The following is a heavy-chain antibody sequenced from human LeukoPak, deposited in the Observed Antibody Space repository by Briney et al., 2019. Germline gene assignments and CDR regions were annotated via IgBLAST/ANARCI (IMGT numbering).Heavy chain of an antibody. J-gene: IGHJ4*02. Sequence: GGSLRLSCAASGFTFSSYSMNWVRQAPGKGLEWVSSINSSSSYIYYADSVKGRFTISRDNAKNSLYLQMNSLRAEDTAVYYCARVGGQNLRFLEWLLYSFDYWGQGTLVTVSS. CDR3: ARVGGQNLRFLEWLLYSFDY. D-gene: IGHD3-3*01. CDR1: GFTFSSYS. V-gene: IGHV3-21*01. CDR2: INSSSSYI.